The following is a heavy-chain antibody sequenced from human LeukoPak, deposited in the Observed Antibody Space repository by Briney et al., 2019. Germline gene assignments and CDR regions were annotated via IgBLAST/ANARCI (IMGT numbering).Heavy chain of an antibody. CDR1: GYTFTGYY. V-gene: IGHV1-2*02. CDR3: ARGQTSGGYYDYVWGILPYYFDY. Sequence: ASVKVSCKASGYTFTGYYMHWVRQAPGQGFEWMGWINPNSGGTNYAQRFQGRVTMTRDTSISTAYMELSRLRSDDTAVYYCARGQTSGGYYDYVWGILPYYFDYWGQGTLVTVSS. CDR2: INPNSGGT. J-gene: IGHJ4*02. D-gene: IGHD3-16*01.